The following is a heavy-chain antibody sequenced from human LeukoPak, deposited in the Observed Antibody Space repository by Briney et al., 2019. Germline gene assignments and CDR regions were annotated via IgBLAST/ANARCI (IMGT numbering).Heavy chain of an antibody. Sequence: GASVKVSYKASGYTFTDYYMHWVRQAPGQGLEWMGWINPNGGGTKYAQKFQGRVTVTRDTSISTAYMELSSLTSDDTAVYYCARQPGVRASSPNDYWGQGTLVTVSS. CDR3: ARQPGVRASSPNDY. J-gene: IGHJ4*02. CDR2: INPNGGGT. D-gene: IGHD6-13*01. V-gene: IGHV1-2*02. CDR1: GYTFTDYY.